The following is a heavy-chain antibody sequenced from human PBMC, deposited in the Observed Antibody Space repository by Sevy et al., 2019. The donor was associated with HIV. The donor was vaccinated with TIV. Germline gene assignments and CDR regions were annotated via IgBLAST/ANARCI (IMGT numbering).Heavy chain of an antibody. J-gene: IGHJ4*02. CDR3: ARGRITFIDD. D-gene: IGHD3-16*01. CDR2: IYCGGSN. CDR1: GGPISTCTNF. Sequence: SETLSLTCIVSGGPISTCTNFWGWIRQPPGKGLEWIGSIYCGGSNYYNPSLTSRVAISVDTSKNQFSLKVNSVCAADTAVYYCARGRITFIDDWGQGALVTVSS. V-gene: IGHV4-39*01.